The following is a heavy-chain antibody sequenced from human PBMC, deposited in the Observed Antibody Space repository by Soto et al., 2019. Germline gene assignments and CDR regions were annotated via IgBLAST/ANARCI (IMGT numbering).Heavy chain of an antibody. J-gene: IGHJ4*02. D-gene: IGHD2-15*01. V-gene: IGHV3-48*02. Sequence: EVQLVESGGGLVQPGGSLRLSCAASGFTFSSYSMNWVRQAPGKGLEWVSYISSSSSTIYYADSVKGRFTISRDNAKNSLYLQMNSLRDEDMALYYCAIGREGFSYYFDCWGQGTLVTVAS. CDR3: AIGREGFSYYFDC. CDR2: ISSSSSTI. CDR1: GFTFSSYS.